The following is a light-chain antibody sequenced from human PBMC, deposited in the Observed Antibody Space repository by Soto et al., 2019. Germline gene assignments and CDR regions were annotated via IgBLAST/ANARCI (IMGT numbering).Light chain of an antibody. J-gene: IGKJ1*01. CDR3: QQYNNGWT. Sequence: EIVMTQSPATLSVSPGERATLSCRASQSVSSYLAWYQQKPGQAPRLLIYGASTRATGIPARFSGSGSGTEFTLTISSLQSEAFAVYYCQQYNNGWTFGQGTKVEIK. V-gene: IGKV3-15*01. CDR1: QSVSSY. CDR2: GAS.